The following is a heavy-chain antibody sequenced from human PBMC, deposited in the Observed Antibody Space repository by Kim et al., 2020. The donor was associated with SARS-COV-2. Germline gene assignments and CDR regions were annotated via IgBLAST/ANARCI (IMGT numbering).Heavy chain of an antibody. J-gene: IGHJ5*02. CDR3: VRGYIGGPFDN. Sequence: TGYADSVKGPFTISRDNVKSSLYLQMNGLRAEDTALYYCVRGYIGGPFDNWGQGTLVTVSS. CDR2: T. V-gene: IGHV3-20*03. D-gene: IGHD3-10*01.